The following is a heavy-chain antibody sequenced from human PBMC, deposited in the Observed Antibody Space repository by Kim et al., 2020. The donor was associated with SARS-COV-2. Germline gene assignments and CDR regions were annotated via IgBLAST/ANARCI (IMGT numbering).Heavy chain of an antibody. V-gene: IGHV4-34*01. J-gene: IGHJ2*01. CDR3: ARASRSFPSNWYFDL. D-gene: IGHD6-13*01. CDR1: GGSFSGYY. Sequence: SETLSLTCAVYGGSFSGYYWSWIRQPPGKGLEWIGEVNHSGSTNYNPSLKSRVTISVDTSKNQFSLKLGSVTAADTAVYYCARASRSFPSNWYFDLWGRGTLVTVSS. CDR2: VNHSGST.